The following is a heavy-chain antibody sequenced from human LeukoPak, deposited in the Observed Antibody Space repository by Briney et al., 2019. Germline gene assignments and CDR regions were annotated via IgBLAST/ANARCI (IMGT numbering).Heavy chain of an antibody. Sequence: GASVKVSCKASGYTFTSYAMHWVRQAPGQRLEWMGWINAGNGNTKYSQKFQGRVTITRDTSAGTAYMELSSLRSEDTAVYYCASSSSWYPFDVDYWGQGTLVTVSS. CDR3: ASSSSWYPFDVDY. D-gene: IGHD6-13*01. CDR1: GYTFTSYA. J-gene: IGHJ4*02. V-gene: IGHV1-3*01. CDR2: INAGNGNT.